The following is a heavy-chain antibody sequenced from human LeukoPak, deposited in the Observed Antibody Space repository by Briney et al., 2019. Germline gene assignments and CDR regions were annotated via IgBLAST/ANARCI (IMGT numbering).Heavy chain of an antibody. CDR2: INSDGSAT. V-gene: IGHV3-74*01. Sequence: GGSLRLSCAASGFTFSSYGMHWVRQVSGKGLVWVSRINSDGSATYYADSVKGRFTISRDNAKNTLYLQMNSLRAEDTAVYYCARRTVTLDYWGQGSLVTVSS. CDR3: ARRTVTLDY. J-gene: IGHJ4*02. CDR1: GFTFSSYG. D-gene: IGHD4-23*01.